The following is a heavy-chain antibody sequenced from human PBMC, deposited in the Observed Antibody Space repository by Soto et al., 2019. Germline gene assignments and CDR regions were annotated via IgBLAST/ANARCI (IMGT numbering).Heavy chain of an antibody. V-gene: IGHV3-74*01. CDR1: GFIFSSYW. CDR2: ITGDGRNT. D-gene: IGHD2-15*01. CDR3: ARISRYCSGGDCHA. Sequence: GGSLRLSCAASGFIFSSYWMHWVRQAPGKGPVWVALITGDGRNTWYSDSVRGRFTISRDNSKDTLYLQMHSLRSEDTAIYYCARISRYCSGGDCHAWGQGGLVTVSS. J-gene: IGHJ5*02.